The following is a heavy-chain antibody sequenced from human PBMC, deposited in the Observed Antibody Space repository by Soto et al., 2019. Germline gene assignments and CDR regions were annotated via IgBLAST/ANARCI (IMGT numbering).Heavy chain of an antibody. V-gene: IGHV1-2*04. J-gene: IGHJ3*02. CDR1: GYTFTGYY. Sequence: ASVKVSCKASGYTFTGYYMHWVRQAPGQGLEWMGWINPNSGGTNYAQKFQGWVTMTRDTSISTAYMELSRLRSDDTAVYYCARELSIAVADQDPGGGAFDIWGQGTMVTVSS. CDR2: INPNSGGT. D-gene: IGHD6-19*01. CDR3: ARELSIAVADQDPGGGAFDI.